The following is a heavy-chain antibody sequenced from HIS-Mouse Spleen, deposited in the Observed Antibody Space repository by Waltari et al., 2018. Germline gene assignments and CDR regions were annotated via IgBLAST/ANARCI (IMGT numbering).Heavy chain of an antibody. D-gene: IGHD6-13*01. J-gene: IGHJ2*01. CDR2: IYYSGST. Sequence: QLQLQESGPGLVNPSETLSLTCTVSGGSISSSSYYWGWICQPPGKGLEWIGSIYYSGSTYYNPSLKSRVTISVDTSKNQFSLKLSSVTAADTAVYYCAREIPYSSSWYDWYFDLWGRGTLVTVSS. CDR1: GGSISSSSYY. V-gene: IGHV4-39*07. CDR3: AREIPYSSSWYDWYFDL.